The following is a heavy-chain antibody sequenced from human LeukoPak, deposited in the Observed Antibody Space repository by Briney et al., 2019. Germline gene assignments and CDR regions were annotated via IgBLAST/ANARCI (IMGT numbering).Heavy chain of an antibody. J-gene: IGHJ4*02. CDR3: ARGRGGGYFDF. CDR2: ITPNSGGT. CDR1: GYTFTAYN. D-gene: IGHD2-15*01. V-gene: IGHV1-2*02. Sequence: GASVKVSCKASGYTFTAYNIHWVRQAPGQGLEWMGWITPNSGGTNYAQKFQGRVTMTRDTSISTAYMELSRLRSDDTAVYSCARGRGGGYFDFWGQETLVTVPS.